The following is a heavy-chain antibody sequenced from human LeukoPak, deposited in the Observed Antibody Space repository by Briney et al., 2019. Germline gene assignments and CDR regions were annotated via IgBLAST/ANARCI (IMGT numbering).Heavy chain of an antibody. Sequence: PSETLSLTCAVYGGSFSGYYWSWIRQPPGKGLEWIGEINHSGSTNYNPSLKSRVTISVDTSKNQFSLKLSSVTAADTAVYYCARKLTYYYGSGSYYKALDVWGKGTTVTASS. CDR3: ARKLTYYYGSGSYYKALDV. D-gene: IGHD3-10*01. J-gene: IGHJ6*04. V-gene: IGHV4-34*01. CDR1: GGSFSGYY. CDR2: INHSGST.